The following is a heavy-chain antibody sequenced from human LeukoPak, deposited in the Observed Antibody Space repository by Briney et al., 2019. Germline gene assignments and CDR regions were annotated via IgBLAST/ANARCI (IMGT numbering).Heavy chain of an antibody. Sequence: SETLTLTCAVSGGSISSSNWWSWVRQPPGKGLEWIGEIYHSGSTNYNPSLKSRVTISVDKSKNQFSLKLSSVTAADTAVYYCARDRGSTITYYYGMDVWGQGTTVTVSS. CDR1: GGSISSSNW. V-gene: IGHV4-4*02. D-gene: IGHD3-10*01. J-gene: IGHJ6*02. CDR2: IYHSGST. CDR3: ARDRGSTITYYYGMDV.